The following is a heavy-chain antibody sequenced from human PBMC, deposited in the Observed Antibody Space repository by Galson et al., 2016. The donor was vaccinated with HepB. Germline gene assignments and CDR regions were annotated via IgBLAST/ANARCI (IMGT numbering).Heavy chain of an antibody. CDR3: ARDREQQLPDYLFYYYGMDV. CDR2: IPYDGRNI. V-gene: IGHV3-30*04. Sequence: SLRLSCAASGFTFSKYTMHWVRQAPGKGLEWVALIPYDGRNIYYADSGKGPFFISRDNSKNTQYLQMNSLRPEDTAVYYCARDREQQLPDYLFYYYGMDVWGQGTTVPVSS. J-gene: IGHJ6*02. D-gene: IGHD6-13*01. CDR1: GFTFSKYT.